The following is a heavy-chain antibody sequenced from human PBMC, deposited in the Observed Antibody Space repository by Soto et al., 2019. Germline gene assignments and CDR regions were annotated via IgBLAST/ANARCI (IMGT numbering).Heavy chain of an antibody. CDR2: IFSSGST. CDR1: GGSINTFY. J-gene: IGHJ4*02. CDR3: AREGSYSAYNFAHGIQLWSSEF. V-gene: IGHV4-4*07. Sequence: AETLSLTCTVSGGSINTFYWSWVRQPAGKGLEWIGRIFSSGSTSFNPSLESRVAMSVDTSKNHFSLNLSSVTAADMAVYYCAREGSYSAYNFAHGIQLWSSEFWGQGALVIISS. D-gene: IGHD5-12*01.